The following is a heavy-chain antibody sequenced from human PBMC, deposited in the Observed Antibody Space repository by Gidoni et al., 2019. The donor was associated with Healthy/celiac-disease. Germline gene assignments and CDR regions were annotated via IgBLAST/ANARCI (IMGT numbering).Heavy chain of an antibody. Sequence: QVQLVQSGAEVQKPGSSVQVSCKASGGTFSSCAISWVRQAPGQGLEWMGGIIPIFGTANYAQKFQGRVTITADESTSTAYMELSSLRSEDTAVYYCARSRGGFYGDSNYYYYMDVWGKGTTVTVSS. V-gene: IGHV1-69*01. CDR3: ARSRGGFYGDSNYYYYMDV. J-gene: IGHJ6*03. CDR2: IIPIFGTA. D-gene: IGHD4-17*01. CDR1: GGTFSSCA.